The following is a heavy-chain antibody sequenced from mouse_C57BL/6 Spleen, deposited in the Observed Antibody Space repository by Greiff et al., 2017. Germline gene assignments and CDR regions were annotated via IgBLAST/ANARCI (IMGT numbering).Heavy chain of an antibody. D-gene: IGHD1-1*01. CDR3: ARFHYGSSYWYFDV. Sequence: QVQLQQPGAELVKPGASVKMSCKASGYTFTSSWITWVKQRPGQGLEWIGDIYPGSGSTNYNEKFKSKATLTVDTSSSTAYMQLSSLTSEDSAVYYCARFHYGSSYWYFDVWGTGTTVTVSS. CDR2: IYPGSGST. V-gene: IGHV1-55*01. CDR1: GYTFTSSW. J-gene: IGHJ1*03.